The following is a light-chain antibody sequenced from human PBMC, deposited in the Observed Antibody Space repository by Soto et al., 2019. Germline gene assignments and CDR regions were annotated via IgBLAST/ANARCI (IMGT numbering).Light chain of an antibody. J-gene: IGLJ3*02. Sequence: QSVLTQPRSVSGSPGRSVAISCTGTSSDVGGYNYVSWYQQDPGKAPKLIIYDVSKRPSGVPDRFSGSKSGNTASLTISGLQAEDEADYYCCSYAGSYTLWVFGGGTKLTVL. CDR1: SSDVGGYNY. CDR2: DVS. CDR3: CSYAGSYTLWV. V-gene: IGLV2-11*01.